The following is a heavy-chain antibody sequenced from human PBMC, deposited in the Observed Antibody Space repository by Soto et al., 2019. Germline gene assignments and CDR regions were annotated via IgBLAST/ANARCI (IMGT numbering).Heavy chain of an antibody. CDR2: ISYDGSNK. CDR3: AEERGRVVVAAPLDS. D-gene: IGHD2-15*01. J-gene: IGHJ4*02. Sequence: QVQLVESGGGVVQPGRSLRLSCAASGFTFSSYGMHWVRQAPGKGLEWVAVISYDGSNKYYADSVKGRFTISRDNANNTLDLQMNRLRAEDTAGYYGAEERGRVVVAAPLDSWGQGTLVTVSS. V-gene: IGHV3-30*18. CDR1: GFTFSSYG.